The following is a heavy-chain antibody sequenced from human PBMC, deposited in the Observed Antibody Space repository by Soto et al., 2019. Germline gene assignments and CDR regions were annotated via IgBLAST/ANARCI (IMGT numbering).Heavy chain of an antibody. D-gene: IGHD2-15*01. J-gene: IGHJ4*02. CDR2: VSTSGRST. CDR1: GLILSEST. CDR3: VKQAHGLDGVAFDY. Sequence: GSLRLSCSASGLILSESTIYWVRQVPGKGLEAISAVSTSGRSTYYADSVKDRFTISRDNSKNTLFLQMGSLRPEDTAIYYCVKQAHGLDGVAFDYWGQGTQVTVSS. V-gene: IGHV3-64D*06.